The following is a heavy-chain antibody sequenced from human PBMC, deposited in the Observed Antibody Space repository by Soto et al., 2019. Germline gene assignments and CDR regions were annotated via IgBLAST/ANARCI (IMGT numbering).Heavy chain of an antibody. D-gene: IGHD2-15*01. CDR1: VCSISSGYY. CDR3: ASSEVVGRYFDD. J-gene: IGHJ4*02. CDR2: IYHSGST. Sequence: SETLSLTCAFSVCSISSGYYWGWIRQPPGKGLEWIGSIYHSGSTYYNPSLKSRVTISVDTSKNQFSLKLSSVTAADTAVYYCASSEVVGRYFDDWGQGTLFTVSS. V-gene: IGHV4-38-2*01.